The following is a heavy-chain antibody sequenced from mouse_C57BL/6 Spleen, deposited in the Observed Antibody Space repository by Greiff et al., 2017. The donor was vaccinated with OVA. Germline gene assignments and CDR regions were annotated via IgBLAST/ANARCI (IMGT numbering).Heavy chain of an antibody. Sequence: VHVKQSGAELVKPGASVKLSCTASGFNIKDYYMHWVKQRTEQGLAWIGRIDPEDGETKCAPKFQGKATITADTSSNTAYLQLSSLTSEDTAVYYCARGDYWGQGTTLTVSS. CDR1: GFNIKDYY. J-gene: IGHJ2*01. V-gene: IGHV14-2*01. CDR2: IDPEDGET. CDR3: ARGDY.